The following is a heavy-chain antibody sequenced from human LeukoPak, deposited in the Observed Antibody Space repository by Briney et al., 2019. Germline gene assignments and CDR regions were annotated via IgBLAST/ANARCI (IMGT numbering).Heavy chain of an antibody. J-gene: IGHJ6*02. Sequence: ASVKVSCKVSGYTLTELSMHWVRQAPGKGLEWMGGFGPEDGETIYAQKFQGRVTMTEDTSTDTAYMELSSLRSEDTAVYYCATNAVAGPNYYYYGMDVWGQGTTVTVSS. CDR3: ATNAVAGPNYYYYGMDV. D-gene: IGHD6-19*01. CDR1: GYTLTELS. V-gene: IGHV1-24*01. CDR2: FGPEDGET.